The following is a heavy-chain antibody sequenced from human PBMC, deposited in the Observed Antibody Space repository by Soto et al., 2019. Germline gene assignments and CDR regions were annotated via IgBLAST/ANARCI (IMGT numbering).Heavy chain of an antibody. Sequence: ASVKVSCKASGYTFTDYYMHWVRQAPGQGLEWMGWINPNSGGTNYAQKFQGRVTMTRDTSISTAYMELSSLRSDDTAVYYCARRHSYQMLFDCWGQVSTDTFSS. J-gene: IGHJ4*02. CDR3: ARRHSYQMLFDC. CDR2: INPNSGGT. D-gene: IGHD2-2*01. CDR1: GYTFTDYY. V-gene: IGHV1-2*02.